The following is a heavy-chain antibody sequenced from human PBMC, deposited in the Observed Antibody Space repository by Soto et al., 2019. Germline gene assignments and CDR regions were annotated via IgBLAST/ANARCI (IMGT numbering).Heavy chain of an antibody. CDR2: ISAYNGNT. CDR3: ARADGVVIYSEIDY. CDR1: GYTFTSYG. D-gene: IGHD3-3*01. Sequence: GASVKVSCKASGYTFTSYGISWVRQAPGQGLEWMGWISAYNGNTNYAQKLQGRVTMTTDTSTSTAYMELRSLRSDDTAVYYCARADGVVIYSEIDYWGQGTLVTVSS. V-gene: IGHV1-18*01. J-gene: IGHJ4*02.